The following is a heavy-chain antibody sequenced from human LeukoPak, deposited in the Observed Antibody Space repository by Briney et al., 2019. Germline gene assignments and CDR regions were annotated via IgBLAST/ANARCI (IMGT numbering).Heavy chain of an antibody. D-gene: IGHD3-3*01. Sequence: GASVKVSCKASGYTFTGYYMHWVRQAPGQGLEWMGWINPNSGGTNYAQKFQGRVTMTRDTSISTAYMELRSLRSDDTAVYYCARITYDFWSGYYMPDDPWGQGTLVTVSS. V-gene: IGHV1-2*02. J-gene: IGHJ5*02. CDR3: ARITYDFWSGYYMPDDP. CDR2: INPNSGGT. CDR1: GYTFTGYY.